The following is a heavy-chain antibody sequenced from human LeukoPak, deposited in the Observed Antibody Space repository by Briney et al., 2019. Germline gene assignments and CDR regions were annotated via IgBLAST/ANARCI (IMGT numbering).Heavy chain of an antibody. CDR3: AREGTSGRPLNWFDP. CDR2: IYGSGST. Sequence: SETLSLTCTVSGGSTSSYYWGWIRQLPGKGLEWIGHIYGSGSTNYNPSLKSRVTLSVDTSKNQFSLKLSSVTAADTAVYYCAREGTSGRPLNWFDPWGQGTRVTVSS. D-gene: IGHD1-1*01. V-gene: IGHV4-59*01. CDR1: GGSTSSYY. J-gene: IGHJ5*02.